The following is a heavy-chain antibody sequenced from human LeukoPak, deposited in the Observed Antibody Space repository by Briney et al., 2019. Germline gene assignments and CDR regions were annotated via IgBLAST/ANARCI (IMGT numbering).Heavy chain of an antibody. V-gene: IGHV3-74*01. D-gene: IGHD5-12*01. J-gene: IGHJ4*02. CDR1: GFTFSSYW. Sequence: TGGSLRLSCAASGFTFSSYWMHWVRQVPGKGLVWVSRINSDGSSRSYVDSVMGRFTISRDNAKNTLYLQLDSLRAEDTAVYYCARAYSGHDPGFDYWGQGTLVTVSS. CDR2: INSDGSSR. CDR3: ARAYSGHDPGFDY.